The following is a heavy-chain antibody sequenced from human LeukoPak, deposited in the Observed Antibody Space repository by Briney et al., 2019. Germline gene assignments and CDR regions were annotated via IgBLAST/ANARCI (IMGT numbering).Heavy chain of an antibody. D-gene: IGHD2-15*01. CDR3: ARDAAQYCSGGSCYYGKWFDP. Sequence: SETLSLTCSVSGGSISTYYWSWIRQPAGKGLEWIGRFYTSGNSYYNPSLKSRVTMSVDTSKNQFSLQLSSVTAADTAVYYCARDAAQYCSGGSCYYGKWFDPWGQGTLVTVSS. CDR2: FYTSGNS. J-gene: IGHJ5*02. V-gene: IGHV4-4*07. CDR1: GGSISTYY.